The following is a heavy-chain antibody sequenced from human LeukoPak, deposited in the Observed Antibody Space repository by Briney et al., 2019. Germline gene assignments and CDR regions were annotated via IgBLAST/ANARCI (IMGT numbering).Heavy chain of an antibody. CDR1: GGSISSSSYY. CDR2: IYYSGST. CDR3: ASREMYYYDSSGYYYDAFDI. V-gene: IGHV4-39*01. Sequence: SSETLSLTCTVSGGSISSSSYYWGWIRRPPGKGLEWIGSIYYSGSTYYNPSLKSRVTISVDTSKNQFSLKLSSVTAADTAVYSCASREMYYYDSSGYYYDAFDIWGQGTMVTVSS. J-gene: IGHJ3*02. D-gene: IGHD3-22*01.